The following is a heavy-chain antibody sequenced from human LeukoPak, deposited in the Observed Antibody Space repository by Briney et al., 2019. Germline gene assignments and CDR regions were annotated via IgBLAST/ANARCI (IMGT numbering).Heavy chain of an antibody. V-gene: IGHV3-23*01. CDR1: GFTFSSYA. Sequence: GGSLRLSCAASGFTFSSYAMSWVRQAPGKGLEWVSAIRGSGGSTYYADSVKGRFTISRDNSKNTLYLQMNSLRAEDTAVYYCAKVGMYCSGGSCYINWFDPWGQGTLVTVSS. J-gene: IGHJ5*02. CDR2: IRGSGGST. CDR3: AKVGMYCSGGSCYINWFDP. D-gene: IGHD2-15*01.